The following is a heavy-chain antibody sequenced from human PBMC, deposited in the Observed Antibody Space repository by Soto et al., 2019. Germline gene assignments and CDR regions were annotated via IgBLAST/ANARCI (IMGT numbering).Heavy chain of an antibody. CDR1: GVSISSWS. V-gene: IGHV4-59*01. CDR3: VRGEGYHVY. Sequence: QVQLQESGPGLVKPSETLSLTCSVSGVSISSWSWAWIRQPPGKGLEWIGYRYYTGSTDYNPSLKSRVTISVDTSKNQFSLRLSSVAAADTAVYYCVRGEGYHVYWGQGTLLTVSS. CDR2: RYYTGST. J-gene: IGHJ4*02. D-gene: IGHD5-12*01.